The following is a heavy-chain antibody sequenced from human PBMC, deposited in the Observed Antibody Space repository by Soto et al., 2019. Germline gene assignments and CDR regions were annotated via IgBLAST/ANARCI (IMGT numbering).Heavy chain of an antibody. J-gene: IGHJ5*01. V-gene: IGHV4-59*01. Sequence: SETLSLTCSVSGGSISNYFWSWIRQPPGKGLEWIASIYDGGTTNYNPSLKIRVTISLDTSNNQFSLRLSSVTAADTAIYYCASLTNGRPGDSWGQGTLVTVSS. D-gene: IGHD2-8*01. CDR2: IYDGGTT. CDR3: ASLTNGRPGDS. CDR1: GGSISNYF.